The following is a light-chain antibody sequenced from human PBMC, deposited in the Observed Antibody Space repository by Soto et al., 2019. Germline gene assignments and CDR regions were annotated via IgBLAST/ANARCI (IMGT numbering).Light chain of an antibody. Sequence: EIVLTQSPGTLSLSPGERATLSCRASQSVSSSYLAWYQQKPGQAPRLLIYGASSRATGIPDRFSGSGSGTDFTLTISRLEPEDFALYYCQQFGSSSPWTFGQGTKVEIK. CDR2: GAS. J-gene: IGKJ1*01. CDR3: QQFGSSSPWT. V-gene: IGKV3-20*01. CDR1: QSVSSSY.